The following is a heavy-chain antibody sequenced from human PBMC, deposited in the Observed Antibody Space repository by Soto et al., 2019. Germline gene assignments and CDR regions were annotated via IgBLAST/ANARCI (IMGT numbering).Heavy chain of an antibody. CDR2: IYYSGST. J-gene: IGHJ4*02. CDR3: ARDLGYSYVY. V-gene: IGHV4-59*01. CDR1: GGSISSYY. Sequence: PSETLSLTCTVSGGSISSYYWSWIRQPPGKGLEWIGYIYYSGSTNYNPSLKSRVTISVDTSKNQFSLKLSSVTAADTAVYYCARDLGYSYVYWGQGTLVTVSS. D-gene: IGHD5-18*01.